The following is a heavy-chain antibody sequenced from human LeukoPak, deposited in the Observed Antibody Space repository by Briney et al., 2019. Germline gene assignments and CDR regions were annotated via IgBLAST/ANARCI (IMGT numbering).Heavy chain of an antibody. CDR1: GDSISSNSYY. D-gene: IGHD5-12*01. CDR2: VYYSTNT. V-gene: IGHV4-39*01. Sequence: PSETLSLTCTVSGDSISSNSYYWDWIRQPPGKGLEWFGNVYYSTNTYYNPSLKSRVTISVDTSKNQFSLNLSSVTAADTAIYYCARHSRSAYSGYENAFDIWGQGTVVTVSS. J-gene: IGHJ3*02. CDR3: ARHSRSAYSGYENAFDI.